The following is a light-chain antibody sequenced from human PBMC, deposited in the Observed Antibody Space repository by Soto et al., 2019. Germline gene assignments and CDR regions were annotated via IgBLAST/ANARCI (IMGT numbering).Light chain of an antibody. Sequence: QSALTQPASVSGSPGRSITISCTGTSSDIGGYNHVSWYQQHPGKAPKLLISEVSNRPSGVSNRFSGSKSGNTASLTISGLQAEDEADYYCNSYASGNTRVFGTGTKVTVL. V-gene: IGLV2-14*01. J-gene: IGLJ1*01. CDR2: EVS. CDR3: NSYASGNTRV. CDR1: SSDIGGYNH.